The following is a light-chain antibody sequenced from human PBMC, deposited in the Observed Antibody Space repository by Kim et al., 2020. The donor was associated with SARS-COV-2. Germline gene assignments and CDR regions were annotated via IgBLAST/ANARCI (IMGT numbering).Light chain of an antibody. CDR2: QDS. CDR3: QAWDSSTYV. V-gene: IGLV3-1*01. J-gene: IGLJ1*01. CDR1: KLGNKY. Sequence: VSPGQTASITCAGDKLGNKYACWYQQKPGQSPVLVIYQDSKRPSGIPERFSGSNSGNTATLTISGTQAMDEADYYCQAWDSSTYVFGTGTKVTVL.